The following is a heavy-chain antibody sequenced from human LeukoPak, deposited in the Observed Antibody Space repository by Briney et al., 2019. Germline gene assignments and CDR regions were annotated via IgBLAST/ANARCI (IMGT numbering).Heavy chain of an antibody. V-gene: IGHV3-23*01. D-gene: IGHD6-19*01. J-gene: IGHJ4*02. Sequence: PGGSLRLSCAASGFTFSNYAMSWVRQAPGRGLEWVSAISGSGDYTNYADSVKGRFTISRDNSKNTLYLQMNSLRAEDTAVYYRAKDRASGSGSYSYRGFDYWGQGTPVTVSS. CDR3: AKDRASGSGSYSYRGFDY. CDR1: GFTFSNYA. CDR2: ISGSGDYT.